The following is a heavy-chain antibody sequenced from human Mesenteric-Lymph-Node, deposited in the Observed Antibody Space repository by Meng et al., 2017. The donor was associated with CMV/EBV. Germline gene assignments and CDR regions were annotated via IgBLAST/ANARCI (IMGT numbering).Heavy chain of an antibody. V-gene: IGHV1-2*02. CDR3: ARGGCSSTSCYDYLDY. CDR2: INPNSGGT. J-gene: IGHJ4*02. D-gene: IGHD2-2*01. CDR1: GYTFTGYY. Sequence: ASVPVSCKSSGYTFTGYYMHWVRQPRGQGREGMGWINPNSGGTNYAQKFQGRVTMTRDTSISTAYMELSRLRSDDTAVYYCARGGCSSTSCYDYLDYWGQGTLVTVSS.